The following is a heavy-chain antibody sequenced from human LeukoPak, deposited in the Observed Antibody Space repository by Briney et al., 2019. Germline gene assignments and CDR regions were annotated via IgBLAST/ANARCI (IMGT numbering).Heavy chain of an antibody. CDR1: GDSMTSSNHY. D-gene: IGHD2-15*01. CDR2: IYYGGST. Sequence: SETLSLTCTVSGDSMTSSNHYWVWIPQPPGKGLDWIGSIYYGGSTYYNPSLTSRVTISQDTSNNQFCLKVNTVTAADTAVYHCARRAHCTGDSCYPVWGQGTTVTVSS. V-gene: IGHV4-39*01. CDR3: ARRAHCTGDSCYPV. J-gene: IGHJ6*02.